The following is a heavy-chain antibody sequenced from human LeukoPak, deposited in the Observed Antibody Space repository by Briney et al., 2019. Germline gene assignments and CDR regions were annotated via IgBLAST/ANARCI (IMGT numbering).Heavy chain of an antibody. CDR1: GYTFMNDW. V-gene: IGHV5-51*03. Sequence: GESLKISCRASGYTFMNDWIAWVRQMPGKGLEWMGTVRPRDSDPVYSPSFQGQVSVSVDKSISTAYLQWSTLEASDTAVYYCAIIKYFDPTHYFDYWGQGTLVTVSS. J-gene: IGHJ4*02. D-gene: IGHD3-9*01. CDR2: VRPRDSDP. CDR3: AIIKYFDPTHYFDY.